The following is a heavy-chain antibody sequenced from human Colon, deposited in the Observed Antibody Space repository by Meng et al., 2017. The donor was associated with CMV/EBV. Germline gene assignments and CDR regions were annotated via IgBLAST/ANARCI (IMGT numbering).Heavy chain of an antibody. D-gene: IGHD2-15*01. CDR2: INWNGGNT. CDR1: GFTFDDYG. V-gene: IGHV3-20*01. J-gene: IGHJ5*02. Sequence: SGFTFDDYGMSWVRQAPGKGLEWVSDINWNGGNTGYTDSVKGRFTISRDNAKNSLYLHMSSLRAEDTALYHCARVLSDPVGRWFDPWGQGTLVTVSS. CDR3: ARVLSDPVGRWFDP.